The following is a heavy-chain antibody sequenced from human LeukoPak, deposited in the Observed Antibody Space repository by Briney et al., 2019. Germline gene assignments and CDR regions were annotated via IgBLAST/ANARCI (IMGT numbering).Heavy chain of an antibody. CDR1: GFIFSSYS. D-gene: IGHD3-10*01. CDR3: ARDSFSGDA. CDR2: ISSSSSTI. V-gene: IGHV3-48*01. Sequence: GGSLRLSCAASGFIFSSYSMNWVRQAPGKGLEWVSYISSSSSTIYYADSVKGRFTISRDNAKNSLYLQMNSLRAEDTAVYYCARDSFSGDAWGQGTLVTVSS. J-gene: IGHJ5*02.